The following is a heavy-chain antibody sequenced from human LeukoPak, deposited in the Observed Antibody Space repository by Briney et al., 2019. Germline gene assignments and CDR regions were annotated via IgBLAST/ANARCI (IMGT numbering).Heavy chain of an antibody. D-gene: IGHD1-26*01. CDR1: GGSFSGYY. Sequence: SETLSLTCAVYGGSFSGYYWSWIRQPPGKGLEWIGEINHSGSTYYNPSLKSRVTISVDTSKNQFSLKLSSVTAADTAVYYCASFVGAATTSHIDYWGQGTLVTVSS. CDR2: INHSGST. J-gene: IGHJ4*02. V-gene: IGHV4-34*01. CDR3: ASFVGAATTSHIDY.